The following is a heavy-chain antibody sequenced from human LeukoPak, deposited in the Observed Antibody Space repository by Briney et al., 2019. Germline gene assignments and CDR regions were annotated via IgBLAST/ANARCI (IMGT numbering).Heavy chain of an antibody. CDR1: GYTFTSYA. CDR2: INTNTGNP. D-gene: IGHD1-14*01. CDR3: ATGVESRNFDY. J-gene: IGHJ4*02. Sequence: GASVKVSCKASGYTFTSYAMNWVRQAPGQELEWMGWINTNTGNPTYAQGFTGRFVFSLDTSVSTAYLQISSLKAEDTAVYYCATGVESRNFDYWGQGTLVTVSS. V-gene: IGHV7-4-1*02.